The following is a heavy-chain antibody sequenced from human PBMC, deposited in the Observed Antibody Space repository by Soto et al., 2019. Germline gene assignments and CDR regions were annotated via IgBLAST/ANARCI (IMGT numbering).Heavy chain of an antibody. CDR3: AKDGGDPSGVFDY. CDR1: GFTFSSYG. CDR2: ISYDGSNK. V-gene: IGHV3-30*18. Sequence: PGGSLRLSCAASGFTFSSYGMHWVRQAPGKGLEWVAVISYDGSNKYYGDSVKGRFTISRDNSKNKLYLQMNSLRDEDTGVYYCAKDGGDPSGVFDYWGQGTLVTVSS. D-gene: IGHD2-21*02. J-gene: IGHJ4*02.